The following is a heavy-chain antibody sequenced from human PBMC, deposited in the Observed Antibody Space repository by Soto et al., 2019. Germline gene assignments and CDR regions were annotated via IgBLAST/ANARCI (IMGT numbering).Heavy chain of an antibody. CDR1: GFTFSSYG. Sequence: QVQLVESGGGVVQPGRSLRLSCAASGFTFSSYGMPWVRQAPGRGLEWVAVISYDGTNKYYADSVKGRFTISRDNSKNTLYLQMNSLRAEDTAVYYCAKDLLRPGRAYGMDVWGQGTTVTVSS. CDR3: AKDLLRPGRAYGMDV. V-gene: IGHV3-30*18. CDR2: ISYDGTNK. J-gene: IGHJ6*02.